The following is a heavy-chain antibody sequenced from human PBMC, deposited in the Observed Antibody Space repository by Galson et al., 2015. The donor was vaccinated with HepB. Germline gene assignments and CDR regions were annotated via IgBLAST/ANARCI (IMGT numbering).Heavy chain of an antibody. Sequence: SLRLSCAVSGFTVSNNYMSWVRQAPGKGLEWVSIIYSGGNTYHADSVKGRFTTSRDNSNNIVYLQMNRQRAEDTAVYYCARRGYGDYSPFDYWGQGTLVTVSS. J-gene: IGHJ4*02. V-gene: IGHV3-53*01. CDR2: IYSGGNT. CDR1: GFTVSNNY. CDR3: ARRGYGDYSPFDY. D-gene: IGHD4-17*01.